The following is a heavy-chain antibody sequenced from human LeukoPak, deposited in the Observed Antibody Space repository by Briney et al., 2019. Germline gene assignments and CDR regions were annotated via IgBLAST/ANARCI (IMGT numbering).Heavy chain of an antibody. CDR2: INPSGGST. CDR1: GYTFTIYY. CDR3: ARVLSFVGATPFDY. J-gene: IGHJ4*02. V-gene: IGHV1-46*01. D-gene: IGHD1-26*01. Sequence: ASVKVSFKASGYTFTIYYMHWVRQAPGQGLEWMGIINPSGGSTSYAQKFQGRVTMTRDMSTSTVYMELSSLRSEDTAVYYCARVLSFVGATPFDYWGQGTLVTVSS.